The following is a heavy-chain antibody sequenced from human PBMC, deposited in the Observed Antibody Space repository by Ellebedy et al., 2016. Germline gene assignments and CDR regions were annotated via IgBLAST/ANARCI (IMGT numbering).Heavy chain of an antibody. CDR3: ARGFTETYSNVLGVPLDY. Sequence: GESLKISCAASGFTFSTYAMHLVRQAPGKGLGWVAVISSDGSSEYYADSVKDRFTISRDNSKNTLYLQMNSLRAEDTAVYYCARGFTETYSNVLGVPLDYWGQGTLVTVSS. CDR1: GFTFSTYA. V-gene: IGHV3-30-3*01. CDR2: ISSDGSSE. J-gene: IGHJ4*02. D-gene: IGHD4-11*01.